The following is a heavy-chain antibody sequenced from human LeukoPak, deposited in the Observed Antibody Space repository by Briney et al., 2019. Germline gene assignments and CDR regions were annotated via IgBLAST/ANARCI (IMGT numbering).Heavy chain of an antibody. CDR3: ASSAAYCSSTSCYGY. V-gene: IGHV1-18*01. D-gene: IGHD2-2*01. CDR1: GYTFTSYG. CDR2: ISAYNGNT. J-gene: IGHJ4*02. Sequence: ASVKVSCKASGYTFTSYGISWVRQAPGQGLEWMGWISAYNGNTNYAQKLQGRVTMTTDTSTSTAYMELSSLRSEDTAVYYCASSAAYCSSTSCYGYWGQGTLVTVSS.